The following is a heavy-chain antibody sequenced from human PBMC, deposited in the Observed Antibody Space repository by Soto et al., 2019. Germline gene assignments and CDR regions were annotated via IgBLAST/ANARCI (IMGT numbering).Heavy chain of an antibody. D-gene: IGHD3-9*01. CDR1: GFTFSYYG. J-gene: IGHJ4*02. Sequence: QVQLVESGGGVVQPGGSLRLSCAASGFTFSYYGFHWVRQAPGKGLEWVAVMHTGGNEKYYVDSVKGRFIVSRDDSRNMVYLEMSGLRAEDTAEYFCVRDADTTGHYSHFDLWGRGALVAVS. V-gene: IGHV3-33*08. CDR3: VRDADTTGHYSHFDL. CDR2: MHTGGNEK.